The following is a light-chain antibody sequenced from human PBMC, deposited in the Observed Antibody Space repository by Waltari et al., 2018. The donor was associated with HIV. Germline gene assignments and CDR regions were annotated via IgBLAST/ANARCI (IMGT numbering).Light chain of an antibody. J-gene: IGLJ3*02. Sequence: QSVLTQPPSASGTPGQTVPLSCSGRRSNIGRTTVNWYQQLPGTAPKLLIDSNNHRPSGVPDRFSGSKSGTAASLAISGLQSEDEADYYCATWDDSLNGRVFGGGTKLTVL. CDR3: ATWDDSLNGRV. CDR1: RSNIGRTT. CDR2: SNN. V-gene: IGLV1-44*01.